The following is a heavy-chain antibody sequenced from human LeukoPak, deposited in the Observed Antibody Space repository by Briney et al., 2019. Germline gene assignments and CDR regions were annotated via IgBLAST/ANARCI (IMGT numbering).Heavy chain of an antibody. CDR3: ARGRDYYDSSGYYDFDY. CDR1: GFTFSSYA. J-gene: IGHJ4*02. D-gene: IGHD3-22*01. Sequence: PGGSLRLSCAASGFTFSSYAMHWVRQAPGKGLEWVAVISYDGSNKYYADSVKGRFTISRDNSKNTLYLQMNSLRAEDAAVYYCARGRDYYDSSGYYDFDYWGQGTLVTVSS. CDR2: ISYDGSNK. V-gene: IGHV3-30-3*01.